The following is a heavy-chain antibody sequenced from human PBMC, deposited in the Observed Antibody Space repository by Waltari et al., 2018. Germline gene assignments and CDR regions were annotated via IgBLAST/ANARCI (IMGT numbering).Heavy chain of an antibody. D-gene: IGHD6-13*01. J-gene: IGHJ4*02. V-gene: IGHV3-9*03. CDR1: GFTFDDYA. CDR2: ISWNSGSI. Sequence: EVQLVESGGGLVQPGRSLRLSCAASGFTFDDYAMHWVRQAPGKGLAWVSGISWNSGSIGYADSVKGRFTISRDNAKNSLYLQMNSLRAEDMALYYCAKATSAGTSFYYFDYWGQGTLVTVSS. CDR3: AKATSAGTSFYYFDY.